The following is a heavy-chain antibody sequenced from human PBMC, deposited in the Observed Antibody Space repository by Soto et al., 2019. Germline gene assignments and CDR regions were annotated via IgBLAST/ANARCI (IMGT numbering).Heavy chain of an antibody. CDR1: GDSVRNQY. Sequence: SETLSLTCTVSGDSVRNQYWSWIRRPPGRGLEWIGYIYRSGSTKYNPSLKSRLTISVDTSKNQFSLKLSSVTAADTAVYYCARDVAYCSGGSCYPAWFDPWGQGTLVTVSS. V-gene: IGHV4-59*02. J-gene: IGHJ5*02. D-gene: IGHD2-15*01. CDR3: ARDVAYCSGGSCYPAWFDP. CDR2: IYRSGST.